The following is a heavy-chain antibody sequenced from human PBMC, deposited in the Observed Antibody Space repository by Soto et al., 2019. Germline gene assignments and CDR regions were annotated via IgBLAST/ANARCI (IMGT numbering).Heavy chain of an antibody. CDR2: IYFGGTT. CDR1: GGSISSYY. CDR3: ARGRYYDSSGYYYI. V-gene: IGHV4-4*09. J-gene: IGHJ4*02. D-gene: IGHD3-22*01. Sequence: PSETLSLTCTVSGGSISSYYWSWIRQPPGKGLEWVGYIYFGGTTSYNPSLKSRVTISLETSNSQFSLRLSSVTAADTAVYYCARGRYYDSSGYYYIWGQGTLVTVSS.